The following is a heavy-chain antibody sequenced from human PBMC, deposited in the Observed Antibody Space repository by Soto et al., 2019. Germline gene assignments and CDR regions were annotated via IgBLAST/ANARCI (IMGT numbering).Heavy chain of an antibody. V-gene: IGHV3-7*01. J-gene: IGHJ4*02. CDR3: SRERYSSGWSFDY. Sequence: GGSRSLSCAASGFTFSSYWMSWVGQAPGKGLEGVANIKQDGSKKYYVDSVKGRFTISRDNAKNSLYLQMNSLRAEDTAVYYCSRERYSSGWSFDYWGQGTLVTVSS. CDR2: IKQDGSKK. D-gene: IGHD6-19*01. CDR1: GFTFSSYW.